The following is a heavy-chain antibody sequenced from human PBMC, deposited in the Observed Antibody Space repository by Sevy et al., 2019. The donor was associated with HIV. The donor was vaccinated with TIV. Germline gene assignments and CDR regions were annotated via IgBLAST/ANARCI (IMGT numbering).Heavy chain of an antibody. V-gene: IGHV1-69*13. Sequence: ASVKVSCKASGGTLSNYAISWVRQAPGQGLEWMGGIIPIFGAASCAQKFQGRVTITADESTSTVYMELSSLRSEDTAVYYCARGGGMRSYYYYYMDVWGKGTTATVSS. CDR2: IIPIFGAA. J-gene: IGHJ6*03. D-gene: IGHD3-16*01. CDR3: ARGGGMRSYYYYYMDV. CDR1: GGTLSNYA.